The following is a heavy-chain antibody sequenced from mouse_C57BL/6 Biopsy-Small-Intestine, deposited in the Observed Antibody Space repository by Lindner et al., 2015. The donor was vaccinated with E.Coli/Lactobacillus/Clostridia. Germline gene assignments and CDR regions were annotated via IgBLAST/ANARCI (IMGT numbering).Heavy chain of an antibody. Sequence: VQLQESGTELVKPGASVKLSCKASGYTFTSYWMHWVKQRPGQGLEWIGKINPNNGGSNYNEKFKSKATLTVDKSSSTAYMELRSLTSEDSAVYYCAKELGYTMDYWGQGTSVTVSS. V-gene: IGHV1-53*01. D-gene: IGHD4-1*01. CDR2: INPNNGGS. CDR3: AKELGYTMDY. CDR1: GYTFTSYW. J-gene: IGHJ4*01.